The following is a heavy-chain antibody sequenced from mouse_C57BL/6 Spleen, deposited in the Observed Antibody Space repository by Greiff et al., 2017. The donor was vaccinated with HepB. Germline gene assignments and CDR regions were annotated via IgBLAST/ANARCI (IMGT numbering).Heavy chain of an antibody. Sequence: EVKLMESGGGLVQPGGSLKLSCAASGIDFSRYWMSWVRRAPGKGLEWIGEINPDSSTINYAPSLKDKFIISRDNAKNTLYLQMSKVRSEDTALYYCARQDYGNYWFAYWGQGTLVTVSA. CDR1: GIDFSRYW. D-gene: IGHD2-1*01. CDR3: ARQDYGNYWFAY. CDR2: INPDSSTI. V-gene: IGHV4-1*01. J-gene: IGHJ3*01.